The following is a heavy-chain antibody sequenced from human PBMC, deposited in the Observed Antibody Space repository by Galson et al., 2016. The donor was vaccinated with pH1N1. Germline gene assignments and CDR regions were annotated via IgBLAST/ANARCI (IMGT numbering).Heavy chain of an antibody. D-gene: IGHD5-12*01. CDR1: GFTFGGYG. Sequence: SLRLSCAASGFTFGGYGMNWVRQTPGKGLEWLSYISRDSSKVYYADSVKGRFTISRDNAQNSLFLQMVSLRAEDTAVYFCARTRFGGYDADGYFDSRGQGTLVTVSS. J-gene: IGHJ4*02. CDR3: ARTRFGGYDADGYFDS. CDR2: ISRDSSKV. V-gene: IGHV3-48*04.